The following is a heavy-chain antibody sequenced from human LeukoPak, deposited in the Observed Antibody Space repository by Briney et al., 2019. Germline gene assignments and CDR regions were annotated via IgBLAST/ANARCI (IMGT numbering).Heavy chain of an antibody. CDR1: GYTFTSYG. D-gene: IGHD1-7*01. Sequence: GASVKVSCKASGYTFTSYGISWVRQAPGQGLEWMGWISAYNGNTNYAQKLQGGATMTTDTSTSTAYMELSRLRSDDTAVYYCARDLESGTTGWFDPWGQGTLVTVSS. CDR2: ISAYNGNT. CDR3: ARDLESGTTGWFDP. J-gene: IGHJ5*02. V-gene: IGHV1-18*01.